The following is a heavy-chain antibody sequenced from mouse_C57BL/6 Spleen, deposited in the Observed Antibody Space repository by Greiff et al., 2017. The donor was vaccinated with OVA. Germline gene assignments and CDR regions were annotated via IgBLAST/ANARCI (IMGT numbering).Heavy chain of an antibody. Sequence: VQLKESGPELVKPGASVKISCKASGYSFTGYYMNWVKQSPEKSLEWIGEINPSTGGTTYNQKFKAKATLTVDKSSSTAYMQLKSLTSEDSAVYYCARDYDYDGRFDYWGQGTTLTVSS. J-gene: IGHJ2*01. V-gene: IGHV1-42*01. D-gene: IGHD2-4*01. CDR3: ARDYDYDGRFDY. CDR1: GYSFTGYY. CDR2: INPSTGGT.